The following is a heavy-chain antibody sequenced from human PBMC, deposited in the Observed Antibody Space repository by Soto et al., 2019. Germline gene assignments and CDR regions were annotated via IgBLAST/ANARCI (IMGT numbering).Heavy chain of an antibody. CDR1: GFTFSNYW. J-gene: IGHJ4*02. CDR3: VRDSHGDY. V-gene: IGHV3-74*01. Sequence: EVQLVESGGGLVQPGGSLRLSCAASGFTFSNYWMHWVRQAPGKGLAWVARIDHDGSTDYAGSVRGRCTVSRDNAEGMLYLQMNSLRDDDTALYYCVRDSHGDYWGQGTLVTVSS. CDR2: IDHDGST.